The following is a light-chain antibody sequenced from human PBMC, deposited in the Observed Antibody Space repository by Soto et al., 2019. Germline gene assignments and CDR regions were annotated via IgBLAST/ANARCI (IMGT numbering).Light chain of an antibody. J-gene: IGKJ2*01. CDR1: QSVSASF. CDR2: GPS. CDR3: QQYGSSPYT. Sequence: EIVLTQSPGTLSLSPGERATLSCRASQSVSASFLDWYQQKPGQAPRLLIYGPSIRATGIPDRFSGSGSGTDFTLTISSLEPEDFAVYYCQQYGSSPYTFGQGTKLEIK. V-gene: IGKV3-20*01.